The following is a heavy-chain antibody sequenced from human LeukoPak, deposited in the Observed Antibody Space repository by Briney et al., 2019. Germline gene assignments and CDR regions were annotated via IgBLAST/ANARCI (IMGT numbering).Heavy chain of an antibody. CDR1: GYTFTSYD. CDR2: MNPNSGNT. J-gene: IGHJ5*02. Sequence: ASVKVSCKASGYTFTSYDINWVRQATGQGLEWMGWMNPNSGNTNNAQKFHGRVTMTTDTSTNTAYMELKSLRSDDTAVYYCARGSFWFDPWGQGTLVTVSS. CDR3: ARGSFWFDP. V-gene: IGHV1-8*02.